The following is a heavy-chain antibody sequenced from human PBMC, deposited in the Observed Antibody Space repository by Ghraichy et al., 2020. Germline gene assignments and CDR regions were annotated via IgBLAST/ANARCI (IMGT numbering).Heavy chain of an antibody. CDR2: LSVNNGHT. J-gene: IGHJ6*02. CDR1: GYTFFTYD. Sequence: ASVKVSCRGVGYTFFTYDISWVRQAPGQGLEWMGWLSVNNGHTDYTQKLQGRVTMTADKSRSTAYMELRSLRSDDTAVYYCATSRGGARPDTMDVWGQGTRVTVSS. V-gene: IGHV1-18*01. D-gene: IGHD1-26*01. CDR3: ATSRGGARPDTMDV.